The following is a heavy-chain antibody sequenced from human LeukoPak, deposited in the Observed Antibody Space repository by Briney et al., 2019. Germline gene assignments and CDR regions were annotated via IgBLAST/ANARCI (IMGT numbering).Heavy chain of an antibody. CDR2: ISYDGSNK. V-gene: IGHV3-30*18. CDR3: AKDEEYSSGFYYYYYGMDV. CDR1: GFTFSSYG. J-gene: IGHJ6*02. D-gene: IGHD6-19*01. Sequence: GGSLRLSCAASGFTFSSYGMHWVRQAPGKGLEWVAVISYDGSNKYHADSVKGRFTISRDNSKNTLYLQMNSLRAEDTAVYYCAKDEEYSSGFYYYYYGMDVWGQGTTVTVSS.